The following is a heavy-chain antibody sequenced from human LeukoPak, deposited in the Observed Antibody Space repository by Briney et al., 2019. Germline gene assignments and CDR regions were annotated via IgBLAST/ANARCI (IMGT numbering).Heavy chain of an antibody. CDR1: GDTLTTYD. V-gene: IGHV1-8*01. Sequence: ASVKVSCKASGDTLTTYDFNWVRQAPGHGLEWMGWMDPNSGNTGYAQKFQGRVTMTRSTSISTAYMELSSLTSEDTAVYYCAKSLPGIAAHWGQGTLVSVTS. D-gene: IGHD6-6*01. J-gene: IGHJ4*02. CDR2: MDPNSGNT. CDR3: AKSLPGIAAH.